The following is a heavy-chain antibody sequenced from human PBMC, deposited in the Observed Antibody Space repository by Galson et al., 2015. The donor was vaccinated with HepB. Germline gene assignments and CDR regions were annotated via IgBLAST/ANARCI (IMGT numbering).Heavy chain of an antibody. J-gene: IGHJ6*02. D-gene: IGHD5-12*01. CDR1: GYSFTSYW. CDR2: IYPGDSDT. Sequence: QSGAEVKKPGESLKISCKGSGYSFTSYWIGWVRQMPGKGLEWMGIIYPGDSDTRYSPSFQGQVTISADKSISTAYLQWSSLKASDTAMYYCARTLVRWPRHYYYGMDVWGQGTTVTVSS. V-gene: IGHV5-51*01. CDR3: ARTLVRWPRHYYYGMDV.